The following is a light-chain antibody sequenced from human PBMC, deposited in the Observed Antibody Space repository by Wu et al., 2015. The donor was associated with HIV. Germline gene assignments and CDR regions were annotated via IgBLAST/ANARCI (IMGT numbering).Light chain of an antibody. V-gene: IGKV3D-15*01. J-gene: IGKJ2*01. CDR2: GAF. CDR1: QSVSAN. CDR3: QQYDSRPYT. Sequence: EILMTQSPATLSVSPGGRATLSCRASQSVSANLAWFQQKSGQAPRLLISGAFTRATGIPARFSGSASGTDFTLTISSLQSEDFAVYYCQQYDSRPYTFGPGTKLHIK.